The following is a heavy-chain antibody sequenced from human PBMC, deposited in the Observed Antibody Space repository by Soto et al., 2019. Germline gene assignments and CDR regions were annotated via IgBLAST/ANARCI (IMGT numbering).Heavy chain of an antibody. V-gene: IGHV1-69*02. J-gene: IGHJ4*02. D-gene: IGHD3-10*01. Sequence: QVHLVQSGPELKKPGSSVRVSCKASGDTFSSYTINWVRQAPGLGLEWMGRTIPILSMSNYALKLQGRLTITADKSTSTAYMELSSLRSADTAMYYCAPSYGSRSQAFDHWGQGALVTVSS. CDR3: APSYGSRSQAFDH. CDR1: GDTFSSYT. CDR2: TIPILSMS.